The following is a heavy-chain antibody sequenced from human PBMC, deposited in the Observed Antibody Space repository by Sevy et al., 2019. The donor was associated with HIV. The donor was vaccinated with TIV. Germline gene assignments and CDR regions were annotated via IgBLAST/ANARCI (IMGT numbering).Heavy chain of an antibody. J-gene: IGHJ3*02. V-gene: IGHV3-20*01. Sequence: GGSLRLSCAVSRYTFEDYGMSWVRQAPGKGLEWVSGIKGNGGKIGYSDSVKGRFTISRDNDKNSLYLQMNSLRAEDTALYHCARGYCISATCSNDAFDIWGHGTMVTVSS. CDR2: IKGNGGKI. D-gene: IGHD2-2*01. CDR1: RYTFEDYG. CDR3: ARGYCISATCSNDAFDI.